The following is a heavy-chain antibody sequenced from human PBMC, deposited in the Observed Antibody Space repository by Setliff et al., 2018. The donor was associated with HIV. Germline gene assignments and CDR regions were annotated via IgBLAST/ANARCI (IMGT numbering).Heavy chain of an antibody. CDR2: DNPDNVVL. D-gene: IGHD7-27*01. CDR1: GYNFTGYH. CDR3: ASPSFWGSGARNIDAFDM. J-gene: IGHJ3*02. V-gene: IGHV1-2*02. Sequence: ASVKVSCKASGYNFTGYHIHWVRQAPGQGLEWMGWDNPDNVVLKSAQKFQGRVTMTRDTSINTAYMELSSLKSDDKAVYYCASPSFWGSGARNIDAFDMWGQGTLVTVSS.